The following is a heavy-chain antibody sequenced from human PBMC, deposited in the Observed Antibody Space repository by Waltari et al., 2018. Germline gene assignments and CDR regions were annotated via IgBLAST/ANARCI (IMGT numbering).Heavy chain of an antibody. D-gene: IGHD6-13*01. J-gene: IGHJ1*01. CDR1: GFNFNNAW. Sequence: DVQLVESGGGLVKPGGSLRLSCAASGFNFNNAWMSWVRQAPGKGLEGVGRSKSKTDGGKTEYAEPLKDRITISRDDSKNTLYLQMNSLKIEDTAVYYCTAELVLWGQGTLVTVSS. V-gene: IGHV3-15*01. CDR3: TAELVL. CDR2: SKSKTDGGKT.